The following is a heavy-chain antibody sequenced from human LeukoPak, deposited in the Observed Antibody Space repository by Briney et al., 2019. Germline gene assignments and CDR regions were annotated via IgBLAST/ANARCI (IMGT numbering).Heavy chain of an antibody. Sequence: GGSLRLSCAASGFTFSDYYMSWIRQAPGKGLEWVSYISSSGTSTNYADSVKGRFTISRDNAKNSLYLQMNSLRVEDTAVYYCARDRGAVTGQYFDYWGQGTLVTVSS. CDR2: ISSSGTST. D-gene: IGHD6-19*01. CDR3: ARDRGAVTGQYFDY. CDR1: GFTFSDYY. J-gene: IGHJ4*02. V-gene: IGHV3-11*01.